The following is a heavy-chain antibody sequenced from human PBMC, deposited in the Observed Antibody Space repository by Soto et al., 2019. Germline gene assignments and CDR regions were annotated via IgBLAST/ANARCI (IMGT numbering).Heavy chain of an antibody. CDR3: ASVRSGYSSLDY. CDR1: GGSISGSY. V-gene: IGHV4-59*01. Sequence: SETLSLTCTVSGGSISGSYWSWIRQPPGKGLEWIGYISYSGSTNYNPSLKSRVTISVDTSKNQFSLKLNSVTAADTAMYYCASVRSGYSSLDYWGQGTLVTVSS. CDR2: ISYSGST. J-gene: IGHJ4*02. D-gene: IGHD3-22*01.